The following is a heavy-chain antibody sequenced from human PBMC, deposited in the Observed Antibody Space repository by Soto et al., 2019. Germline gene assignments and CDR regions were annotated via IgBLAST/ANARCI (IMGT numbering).Heavy chain of an antibody. CDR3: ARLIVVVPAALRHDAFDI. CDR2: IIPILGIA. D-gene: IGHD2-2*01. V-gene: IGHV1-69*02. Sequence: SCKASGGTFSSYTISWVRQAPGQGLEWMGRIIPILGIANYAQKFQGRVTITADKSTSTAYMELSSLRSEDTAVYYCARLIVVVPAALRHDAFDIWGQGTMVTVSS. CDR1: GGTFSSYT. J-gene: IGHJ3*02.